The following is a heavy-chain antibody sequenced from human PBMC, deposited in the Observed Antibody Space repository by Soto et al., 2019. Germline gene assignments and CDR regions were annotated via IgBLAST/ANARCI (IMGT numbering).Heavy chain of an antibody. CDR3: ARGFYDSSGYYYENAFDI. V-gene: IGHV4-34*01. J-gene: IGHJ3*02. D-gene: IGHD3-22*01. CDR1: GGSFSGYY. Sequence: QVQLQQWGAGLLKPSETLSLTCAVYGGSFSGYYWSWIRQPPGKGLEWIGEINHSGSTYYNPSLKSRVTISVDRSKNQFSLKLSSVTAADTAVYYCARGFYDSSGYYYENAFDIWGQGTMVTVSS. CDR2: INHSGST.